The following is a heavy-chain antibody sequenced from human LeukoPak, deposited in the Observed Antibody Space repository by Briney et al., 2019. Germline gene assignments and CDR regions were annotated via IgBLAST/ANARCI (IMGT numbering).Heavy chain of an antibody. CDR1: GFTFSTVW. J-gene: IGHJ4*02. V-gene: IGHV3-7*01. CDR2: IKPDGSEK. CDR3: ATYLNLGN. Sequence: GGSLRLSCAVSGFTFSTVWMGWVRQAPGKGLECVANIKPDGSEKYYVDSVKGRFTISRDNAKNSLYLQMDSLRAEDTAVYYCATYLNLGNWGQGTLVTVSS. D-gene: IGHD1-14*01.